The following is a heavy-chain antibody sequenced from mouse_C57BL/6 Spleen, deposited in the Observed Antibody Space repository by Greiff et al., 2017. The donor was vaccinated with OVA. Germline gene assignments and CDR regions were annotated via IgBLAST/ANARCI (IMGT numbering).Heavy chain of an antibody. D-gene: IGHD2-3*01. CDR3: ARPRYDLYWYFDD. CDR1: GYAFSSSW. J-gene: IGHJ1*03. V-gene: IGHV1-82*01. Sequence: VQLQQSGPELVKPGASVKISCKASGYAFSSSWMNWVKQRPGKGLEWIGRIYPGDGDTNYNGKFKGKATLTADKSSSTAYMQLSSLTSEDSAVYFCARPRYDLYWYFDDWGTGTTVTVSS. CDR2: IYPGDGDT.